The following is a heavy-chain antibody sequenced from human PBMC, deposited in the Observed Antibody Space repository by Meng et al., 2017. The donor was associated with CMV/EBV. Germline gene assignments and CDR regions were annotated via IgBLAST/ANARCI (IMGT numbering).Heavy chain of an antibody. V-gene: IGHV3-21*01. CDR3: ARDEYDFWSGKNWRWDYYYYGMDV. CDR1: GFTFSSYS. J-gene: IGHJ6*02. Sequence: GGSLRLSCAASGFTFSSYSMNWVRQAPGKGLEWVPSISSSSSYIYYADSVKGRFTISRDNAKNSLYLQMNSLRAEDTAVYYCARDEYDFWSGKNWRWDYYYYGMDVWGQGTTVTVSS. D-gene: IGHD3-3*01. CDR2: ISSSSSYI.